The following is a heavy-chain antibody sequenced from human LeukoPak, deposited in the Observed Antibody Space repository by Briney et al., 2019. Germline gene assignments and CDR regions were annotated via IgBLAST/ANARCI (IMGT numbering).Heavy chain of an antibody. V-gene: IGHV1-18*01. CDR2: ISGNNGNT. CDR3: ARDVFSTYYYDSSGLGDAFEI. J-gene: IGHJ3*02. D-gene: IGHD3-22*01. Sequence: ASVKVSCKASGYTFTSYGIRWVRQAPGQGLEWMGWISGNNGNTNYAQHLQGRATMTTDTSTSTAYMELRSLRSDDTAVYYCARDVFSTYYYDSSGLGDAFEIWGRGTMVTVSS. CDR1: GYTFTSYG.